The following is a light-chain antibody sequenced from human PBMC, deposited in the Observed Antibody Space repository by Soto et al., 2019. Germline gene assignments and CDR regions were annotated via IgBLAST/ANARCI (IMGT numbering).Light chain of an antibody. CDR3: QQYNSYSPT. V-gene: IGKV1-5*01. CDR2: DAS. Sequence: DIQMTQSPSTLSASVGDRVTITCRASQSISSWLAWYQQKPGKAPKLLIYDASCLESGVPSRFSGSGSGTEFTLTISSLQPDDFATYYCQQYNSYSPTFGQGTMVDIK. J-gene: IGKJ1*01. CDR1: QSISSW.